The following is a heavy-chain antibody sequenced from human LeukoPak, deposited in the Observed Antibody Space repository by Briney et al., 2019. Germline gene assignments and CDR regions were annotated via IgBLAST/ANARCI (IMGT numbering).Heavy chain of an antibody. D-gene: IGHD5-12*01. Sequence: GGSLRLSCAASGFTFSSYAMHWVRQAPGKGLEWVAVISYDGSNKYYADSVKGRFTISRDNSKNTLYLQMNSLRAEDTAVYYCARDGYSGYFNYYYMDVWGKGTTVTISS. J-gene: IGHJ6*03. CDR2: ISYDGSNK. V-gene: IGHV3-30*04. CDR3: ARDGYSGYFNYYYMDV. CDR1: GFTFSSYA.